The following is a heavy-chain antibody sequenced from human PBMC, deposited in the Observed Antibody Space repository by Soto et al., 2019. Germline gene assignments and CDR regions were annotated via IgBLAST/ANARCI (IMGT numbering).Heavy chain of an antibody. Sequence: PSETLSITCTVSGGYVTCGSYYWSWIRQPPGKGLARIGYISYSGSTNYNPSLKSRVTISVDTSKNQFSLKLSSVTAADTAVYYCARKTRDNDLDYWGQGTLVTVSS. J-gene: IGHJ4*02. CDR2: ISYSGST. D-gene: IGHD2-8*01. CDR1: GGYVTCGSYY. CDR3: ARKTRDNDLDY. V-gene: IGHV4-61*01.